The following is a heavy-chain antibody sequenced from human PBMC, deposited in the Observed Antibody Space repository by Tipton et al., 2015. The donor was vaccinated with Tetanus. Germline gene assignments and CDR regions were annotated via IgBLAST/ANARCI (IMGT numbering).Heavy chain of an antibody. CDR1: GDSITRSHYY. D-gene: IGHD4-11*01. Sequence: LSLTCNVSGDSITRSHYYWAWVRQAPGKGPEWIGSIYQSGHTYYHPSFKSRVTISVDTSKNQFSLKLTSVTAADTAVYYCARNVYTVTNDAFDIWGQGTLVNVSS. CDR3: ARNVYTVTNDAFDI. V-gene: IGHV4-39*01. J-gene: IGHJ3*02. CDR2: IYQSGHT.